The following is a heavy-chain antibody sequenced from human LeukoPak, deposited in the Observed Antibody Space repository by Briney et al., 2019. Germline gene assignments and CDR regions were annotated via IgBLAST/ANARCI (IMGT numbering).Heavy chain of an antibody. Sequence: GASVKVSCKAAGYTFTGYYMFGVRQATGQGLQWMGRINSNSGGTNYAQKFKGRVTMNRDMSISTASMALSRLRTDDKALDYCARRYCSRSSWYSFESWSARWGQGTLVTVSS. V-gene: IGHV1-2*06. D-gene: IGHD2-15*01. J-gene: IGHJ5*02. CDR1: GYTFTGYY. CDR2: INSNSGGT. CDR3: ARRYCSRSSWYSFESWSAR.